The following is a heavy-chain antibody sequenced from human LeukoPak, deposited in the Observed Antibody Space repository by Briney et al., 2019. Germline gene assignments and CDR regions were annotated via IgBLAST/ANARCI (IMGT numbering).Heavy chain of an antibody. D-gene: IGHD4-17*01. J-gene: IGHJ4*02. CDR2: IGVSGGNT. CDR3: ARGDGDHFDY. V-gene: IGHV3-23*01. CDR1: GFIFSSYS. Sequence: PGGSLRLSCAASGFIFSSYSMSWVRQAPGKGLEWVSAIGVSGGNTYYAVSVKGRFTISRDTSKNTLYLQMNSLRAEDTAVYYCARGDGDHFDYWGQGTLVTASS.